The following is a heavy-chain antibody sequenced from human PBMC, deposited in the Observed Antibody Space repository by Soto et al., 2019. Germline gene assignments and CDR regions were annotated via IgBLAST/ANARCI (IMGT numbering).Heavy chain of an antibody. D-gene: IGHD2-8*01. Sequence: GESLKISCKGSGYSLTNYWIGRVRQMPGKGLEWMGIIFPGDSDTRYSPSFQGQVTISADKSISTAYLQWSSLKASDTAMYYCARRGGYCNNGVCYINYYYGMDVWGQGTTVTVSS. CDR1: GYSLTNYW. CDR3: ARRGGYCNNGVCYINYYYGMDV. CDR2: IFPGDSDT. V-gene: IGHV5-51*01. J-gene: IGHJ6*02.